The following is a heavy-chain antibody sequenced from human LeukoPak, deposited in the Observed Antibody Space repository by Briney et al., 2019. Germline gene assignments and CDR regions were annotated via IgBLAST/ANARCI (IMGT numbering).Heavy chain of an antibody. V-gene: IGHV3-30-3*01. Sequence: PGGSLRLSCAASGFTFSSYAMHWVRQAPGKGLEWVAVISYDGSNKYYADSVKGRFTISRDNSKNTLYLQMNSLRAEDTAVYYCARDGRYYDYDSSGYFGYFDYWGQGTLVTVSS. CDR2: ISYDGSNK. J-gene: IGHJ4*02. D-gene: IGHD3-22*01. CDR3: ARDGRYYDYDSSGYFGYFDY. CDR1: GFTFSSYA.